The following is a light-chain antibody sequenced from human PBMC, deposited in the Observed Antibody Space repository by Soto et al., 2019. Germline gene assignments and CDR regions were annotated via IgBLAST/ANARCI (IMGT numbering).Light chain of an antibody. J-gene: IGKJ1*01. CDR3: QQTYSTPPT. Sequence: IQMTQAASSLSASLGDRVSIPCRASQNIRAFLNWYQQKPGKATELLILSASSLQSGVPSRFSGSGSGTDFTLTIGSLQRDDFVTDLCQQTYSTPPTFGQGTRVEI. CDR1: QNIRAF. CDR2: SAS. V-gene: IGKV1-39*01.